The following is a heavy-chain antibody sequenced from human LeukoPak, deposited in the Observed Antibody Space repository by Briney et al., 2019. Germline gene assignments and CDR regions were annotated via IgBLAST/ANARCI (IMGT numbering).Heavy chain of an antibody. J-gene: IGHJ4*02. Sequence: PSETLSLTCTVSGYSISSGYYWGWIRQPPGKGLEWIGSIYHSGSTYYNPSLKSRVTISVDTSKNQFSLKLSSVTAADTAVYYCAREGYYYGSGINWGQGTLVTVSS. CDR2: IYHSGST. V-gene: IGHV4-38-2*02. CDR1: GYSISSGYY. CDR3: AREGYYYGSGIN. D-gene: IGHD3-10*01.